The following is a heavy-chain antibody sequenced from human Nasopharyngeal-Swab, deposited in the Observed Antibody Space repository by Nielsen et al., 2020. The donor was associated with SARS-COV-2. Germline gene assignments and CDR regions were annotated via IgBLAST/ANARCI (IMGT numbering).Heavy chain of an antibody. CDR3: ASLGVATFKPDY. V-gene: IGHV3-74*01. J-gene: IGHJ4*02. D-gene: IGHD5-12*01. Sequence: VRQAPGKGLVWVSRIDSDGSSTSYAVSVKGRFTISRDNAKNTLYLQMNSLRAEDTAVYYCASLGVATFKPDYWGQGTLVTVSS. CDR2: IDSDGSST.